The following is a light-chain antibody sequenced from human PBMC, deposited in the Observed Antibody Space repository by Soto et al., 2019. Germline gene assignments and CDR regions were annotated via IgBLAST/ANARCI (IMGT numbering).Light chain of an antibody. J-gene: IGKJ1*01. CDR2: GAS. CDR3: QQYGSSGT. V-gene: IGKV3-20*01. CDR1: QSVRSN. Sequence: EIVLTQSPGTLSLSPGERATLYCRASQSVRSNLAWYQQKPGQAPRLLIYGASTRATGIPARFSGSGSGTDFTLTISRLEPEDFAVYYCQQYGSSGTFGQGTKVDIK.